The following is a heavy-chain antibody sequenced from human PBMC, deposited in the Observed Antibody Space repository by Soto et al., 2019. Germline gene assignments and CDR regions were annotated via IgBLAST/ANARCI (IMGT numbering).Heavy chain of an antibody. V-gene: IGHV1-69*02. Sequence: ASVKVSCKASGGTFSSYTISWVRQAPGQGLEWMGRIIPILGMANYAQKFQGRVTITADKSTSTAYMELSSLRSEDTAVYYCARPTTPYRPDAEYFQHWGQGTLVTVSS. D-gene: IGHD5-12*01. CDR1: GGTFSSYT. CDR3: ARPTTPYRPDAEYFQH. CDR2: IIPILGMA. J-gene: IGHJ1*01.